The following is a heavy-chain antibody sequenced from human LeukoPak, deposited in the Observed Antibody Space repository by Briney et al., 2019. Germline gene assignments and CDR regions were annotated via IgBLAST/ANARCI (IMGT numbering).Heavy chain of an antibody. D-gene: IGHD6-6*01. CDR1: GYTFTSYY. CDR2: INPSGGST. CDR3: ARDQGSSTAYYYYMDV. V-gene: IGHV1-46*01. J-gene: IGHJ6*03. Sequence: ASVKVSCKASGYTFTSYYMHWVRQAPGQGLEWMGIINPSGGSTSYAQKFQGRVTMPRDTSTSTVYMELSSLRSEDTAVYYCARDQGSSTAYYYYMDVWGKGTTVTVSS.